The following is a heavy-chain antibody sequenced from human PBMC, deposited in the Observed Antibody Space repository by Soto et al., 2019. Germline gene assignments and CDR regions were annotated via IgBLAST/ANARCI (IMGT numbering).Heavy chain of an antibody. V-gene: IGHV5-10-1*01. CDR2: IDPSDSYT. J-gene: IGHJ3*02. CDR1: GYSFTSYW. Sequence: EVQLVQSGAEVKKPGESLRISCKGSGYSFTSYWISWVRQMPGKGLEWMGRIDPSDSYTNYSPSFQGHVTISADKSISTAYLQWSSLKASDTAMYYCARHLAYCGGDCGGAFDIWGQGTMVTVSS. D-gene: IGHD2-21*02. CDR3: ARHLAYCGGDCGGAFDI.